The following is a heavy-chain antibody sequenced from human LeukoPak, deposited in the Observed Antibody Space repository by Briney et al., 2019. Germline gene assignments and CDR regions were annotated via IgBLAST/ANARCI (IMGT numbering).Heavy chain of an antibody. V-gene: IGHV3-66*01. CDR1: EFSVSSNY. Sequence: GGCLRLSCAASEFSVSSNYMTWVRRAPGKGLECVSIIYSGGTTYYADSVRGRFTISRDNSKNTLYLQMDRLRVEDTAVYYCARKSDSLMLRGGDCWGQGTLVTVSS. CDR2: IYSGGTT. J-gene: IGHJ4*02. CDR3: ARKSDSLMLRGGDC. D-gene: IGHD3-10*01.